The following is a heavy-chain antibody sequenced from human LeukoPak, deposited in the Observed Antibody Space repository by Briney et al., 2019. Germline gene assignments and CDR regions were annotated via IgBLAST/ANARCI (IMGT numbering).Heavy chain of an antibody. D-gene: IGHD4-11*01. CDR1: GYRFTGYY. J-gene: IGHJ6*04. CDR2: INPKSGDP. V-gene: IGHV1-2*02. CDR3: ARDPGHDTSNYGGLDF. Sequence: ASVKVSCKTSGYRFTGYYMHWVRQAPGQGLEWMGWINPKSGDPIYVQKFQGRVTLTRDTSIDTVYLELSSLKSDDTAVYYCARDPGHDTSNYGGLDFWGKGTTVTVSS.